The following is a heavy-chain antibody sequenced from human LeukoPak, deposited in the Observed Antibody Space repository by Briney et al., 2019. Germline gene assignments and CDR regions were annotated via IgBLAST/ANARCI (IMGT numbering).Heavy chain of an antibody. CDR3: ASLSTVTQGYFAS. J-gene: IGHJ4*02. CDR2: IYYTGST. V-gene: IGHV4-59*08. CDR1: GGSISSFY. D-gene: IGHD4-17*01. Sequence: SETLSLACTVSGGSISSFYWSWIRQPPAKGLEWIGYIYYTGSTNYNPSLKGRLTISVDASKNQFSLKLSSVTATDTAVYYCASLSTVTQGYFASWGQGTLVTVSS.